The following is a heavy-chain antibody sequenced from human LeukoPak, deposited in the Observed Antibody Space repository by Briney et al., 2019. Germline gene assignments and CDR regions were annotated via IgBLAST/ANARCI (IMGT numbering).Heavy chain of an antibody. CDR3: AKDNKLEPNSLFDY. J-gene: IGHJ4*02. V-gene: IGHV3-23*01. CDR2: ISGSGGST. CDR1: GFTFSTYA. D-gene: IGHD1-1*01. Sequence: PGGSLRLSCAASGFTFSTYAMSWVRQAPGKGLEWVSAISGSGGSTYYADSVKGRFTISRDNSKNTLYLQMNSLRAEDTAVYYCAKDNKLEPNSLFDYWGQGTLVTVSS.